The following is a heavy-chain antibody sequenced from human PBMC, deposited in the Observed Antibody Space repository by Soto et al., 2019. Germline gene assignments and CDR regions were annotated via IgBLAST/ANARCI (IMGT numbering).Heavy chain of an antibody. CDR2: VDSSGRP. V-gene: IGHV3-23*01. CDR3: AKWLRSGSYYCDY. CDR1: GFTFSSYS. Sequence: GGSLRLSCAASGFTFSSYSMNWVRQAPGKGPEWVSLVDSSGRPYYTDSVKGRFTVSRDNSENTVYLQMNSLRAEDTAVYYCAKWLRSGSYYCDYWGQGTLVTVSS. J-gene: IGHJ4*02. D-gene: IGHD1-26*01.